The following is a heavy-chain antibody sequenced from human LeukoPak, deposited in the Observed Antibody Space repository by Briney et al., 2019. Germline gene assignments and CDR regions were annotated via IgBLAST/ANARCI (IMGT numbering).Heavy chain of an antibody. Sequence: PGGSLRLSCTASGFTFSSYAMTWVRQAPGKGLEWVSSISGSGGSTYYADADSVKGRFTISRDNSKNTLYLQMNSLRAEDTAVYYCAKLGGLVNSGYGFDYWGQGTLVTVSS. D-gene: IGHD5-12*01. J-gene: IGHJ4*02. CDR1: GFTFSSYA. CDR3: AKLGGLVNSGYGFDY. V-gene: IGHV3-23*01. CDR2: ISGSGGST.